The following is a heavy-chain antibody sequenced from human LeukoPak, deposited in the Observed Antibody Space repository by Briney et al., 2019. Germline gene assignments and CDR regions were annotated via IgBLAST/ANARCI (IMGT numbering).Heavy chain of an antibody. V-gene: IGHV4-31*03. CDR2: IHPSGML. CDR1: GASFNSDDQY. J-gene: IGHJ4*02. D-gene: IGHD2-2*01. CDR3: SRGLGSRKLGY. Sequence: SQTLSLTCTVSGASFNSDDQYWNWIRQSPGKGLEWIGSIHPSGMLYNNPSLESRVTMSRDTSKNQFSLNLNSVTAADTAVYFCSRGLGSRKLGYWGQGILVTVSS.